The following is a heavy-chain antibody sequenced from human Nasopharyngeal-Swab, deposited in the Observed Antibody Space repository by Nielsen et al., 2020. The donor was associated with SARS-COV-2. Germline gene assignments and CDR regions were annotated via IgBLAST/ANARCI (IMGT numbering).Heavy chain of an antibody. CDR1: GGSISSYY. Sequence: SETLSLTCTVSGGSISSYYWSWIRQPPGKGLEWTGYIYYSGSTNYNPSLKSRVTISVDTSKNQFSLKLSSVTAADTAVYYCARDSTPVYYYYYYMDVWGKGTTVTVSS. D-gene: IGHD2-15*01. CDR3: ARDSTPVYYYYYYMDV. CDR2: IYYSGST. J-gene: IGHJ6*03. V-gene: IGHV4-59*01.